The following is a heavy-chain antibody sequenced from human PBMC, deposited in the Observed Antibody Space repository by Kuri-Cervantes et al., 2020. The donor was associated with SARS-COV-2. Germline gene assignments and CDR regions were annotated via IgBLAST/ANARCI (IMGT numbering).Heavy chain of an antibody. V-gene: IGHV4-34*01. D-gene: IGHD3-22*01. CDR3: ARDFLYYYESTHAVDI. CDR1: CVSLSDNY. CDR2: INHSGNT. J-gene: IGHJ3*02. Sequence: ETLSHTCSVHCVSLSDNYWSWGRQRPGKGVEWIGGINHSGNTNYDPSLKSRVTISIDTSKNPFCLKLNSVTDADTAVYHCARDFLYYYESTHAVDIWGQGTMVTVSS.